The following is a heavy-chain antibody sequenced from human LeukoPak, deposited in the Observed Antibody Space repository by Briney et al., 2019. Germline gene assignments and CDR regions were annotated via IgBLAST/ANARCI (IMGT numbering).Heavy chain of an antibody. Sequence: SETLSLTCAIYGESFSGYYWNWIRQPPGKGLKWIGEINHSGNTKYNPSLKSRVTISADTSKNQFSLKLSSVTAADTAVYYCARYRGVVGIDYWGQGTLVTVSS. CDR3: ARYRGVVGIDY. J-gene: IGHJ4*02. V-gene: IGHV4-34*01. D-gene: IGHD2-15*01. CDR2: INHSGNT. CDR1: GESFSGYY.